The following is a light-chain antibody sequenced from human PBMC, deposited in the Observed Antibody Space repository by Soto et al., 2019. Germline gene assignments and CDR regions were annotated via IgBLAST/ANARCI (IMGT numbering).Light chain of an antibody. J-gene: IGLJ2*01. CDR3: AAWGDSLSGPV. CDR1: SSNIGSNY. Sequence: QSVLTQPPSASGTPGQRVTISCSGSSSNIGSNYVYWYQQLPGTAPKLLIYRNNQRPSEVPDRFSGSKSGTSASLAISGLRSEDEADYYCAAWGDSLSGPVFGGGTKLTVL. CDR2: RNN. V-gene: IGLV1-47*01.